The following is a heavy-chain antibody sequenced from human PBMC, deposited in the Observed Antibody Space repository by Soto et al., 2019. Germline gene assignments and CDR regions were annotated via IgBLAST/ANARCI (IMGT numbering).Heavy chain of an antibody. CDR2: INSDGSST. V-gene: IGHV3-74*01. CDR1: GFTLRSYW. CDR3: ARDKRIAAAGTVGY. Sequence: AGGALRLPCAASGFTLRSYWMHRVRQAPGKGLVWFSRINSDGSSTSYADSVKGRFTISRDNAKNTLYLQMNSLRAEDTAVYYCARDKRIAAAGTVGYWGQGTLVTVSS. D-gene: IGHD6-13*01. J-gene: IGHJ4*02.